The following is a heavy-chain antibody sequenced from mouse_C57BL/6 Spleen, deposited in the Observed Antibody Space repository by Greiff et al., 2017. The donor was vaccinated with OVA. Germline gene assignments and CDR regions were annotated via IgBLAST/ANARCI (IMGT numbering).Heavy chain of an antibody. V-gene: IGHV1-82*01. CDR2: IYPGDGDT. CDR1: GYAFSSSW. Sequence: VKLVESGPELVKPGASVKISCKASGYAFSSSWMNWVKQRPGKGLEWIGRIYPGDGDTNYNGKFKGKATLTADKSSSTAYMQLSSLTSEDSAVYFCAREAQAPYYFDYWGQGTTLTVSS. CDR3: AREAQAPYYFDY. J-gene: IGHJ2*01. D-gene: IGHD3-2*02.